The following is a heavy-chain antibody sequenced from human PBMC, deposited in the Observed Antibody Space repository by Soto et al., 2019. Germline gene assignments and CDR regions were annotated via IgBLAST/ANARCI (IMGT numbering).Heavy chain of an antibody. CDR2: VYYSGTT. Sequence: PXETLSVPCIVSRGSISSSNFYWGWIRQPPWKGLEWIESVYYSGTTYSNPSLKSRVTISVDTSKNQFSLELSSVTAADTALYYCARHVRPGAPRHFDDWGQGTLVTVSS. J-gene: IGHJ4*02. CDR3: ARHVRPGAPRHFDD. D-gene: IGHD3-10*02. CDR1: RGSISSSNFY. V-gene: IGHV4-39*01.